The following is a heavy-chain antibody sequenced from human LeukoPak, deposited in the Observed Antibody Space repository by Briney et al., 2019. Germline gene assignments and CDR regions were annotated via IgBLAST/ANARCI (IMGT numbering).Heavy chain of an antibody. V-gene: IGHV3-23*01. CDR1: GFTFISYA. J-gene: IGHJ4*02. D-gene: IGHD2-15*01. Sequence: PGGSLRLSCAASGFTFISYAMSWVRQAPGKGLEWVSAISGSGGSTYYADSVKGRFTISRDNSKNTLYLQMNSLRAEDTAVYYCAKEGRDVVVVAAAYYFDYWGQGTLVTVSS. CDR2: ISGSGGST. CDR3: AKEGRDVVVVAAAYYFDY.